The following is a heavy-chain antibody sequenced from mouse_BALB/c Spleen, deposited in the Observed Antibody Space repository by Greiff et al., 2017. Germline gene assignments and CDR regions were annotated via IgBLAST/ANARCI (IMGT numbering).Heavy chain of an antibody. V-gene: IGHV1-9*01. CDR2: ILPGSGST. CDR3: ARRAPSFAY. J-gene: IGHJ3*01. Sequence: QVQLKQSGAELMKPGASVKISCKATGYTFSSYWIEWVKQRPGHGLEWIGEILPGSGSTNYNEKFKGKATFTADTSSNTAYMQLSSLTSEDSAVYYCARRAPSFAYWGQGTLVTVSA. CDR1: GYTFSSYW.